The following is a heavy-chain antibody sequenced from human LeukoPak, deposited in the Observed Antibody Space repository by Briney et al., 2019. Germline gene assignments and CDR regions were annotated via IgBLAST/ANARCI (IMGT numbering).Heavy chain of an antibody. CDR1: GGSLSSYY. D-gene: IGHD2-15*01. CDR2: IYTSGST. J-gene: IGHJ2*01. Sequence: SETLSLTCTVSGGSLSSYYWSCIRQPAGKGLEWIGRIYTSGSTNYNPSLKSRVTMSVDTSKNQFSLKLSSVTAADTAVYYCARDHIPYCSGGSCYSQTNWYFDLWGRGTLVTVSS. V-gene: IGHV4-4*07. CDR3: ARDHIPYCSGGSCYSQTNWYFDL.